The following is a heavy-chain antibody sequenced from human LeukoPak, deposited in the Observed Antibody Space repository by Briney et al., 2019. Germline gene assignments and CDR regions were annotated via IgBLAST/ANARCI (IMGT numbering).Heavy chain of an antibody. CDR1: GFTFSSYA. Sequence: PGGSLRLSCAASGFTFSSYAMSWVRQAPGKGLEWVSAIRGSGDRTHYADSVKGRFTISRDNSKNTLYLQMNSLRAEDTAVYYCARVQLAKLELDAFDIWGQGTMVTVSS. V-gene: IGHV3-23*01. CDR3: ARVQLAKLELDAFDI. D-gene: IGHD1-7*01. CDR2: IRGSGDRT. J-gene: IGHJ3*02.